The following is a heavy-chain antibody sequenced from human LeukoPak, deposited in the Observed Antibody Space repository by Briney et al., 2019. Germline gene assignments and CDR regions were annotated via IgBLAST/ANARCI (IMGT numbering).Heavy chain of an antibody. CDR2: TYYRSKWYN. V-gene: IGHV6-1*01. Sequence: SQTLSLTCAISGDSVSSNSAAWKWIRQSPSRGLEWLGRTYYRSKWYNDYAASVKSRITINTDTSKNQFSLHLNSVTPDDTAVYYCTRGYCSGTSCYAEFDPWGQGSLVTVSS. CDR3: TRGYCSGTSCYAEFDP. D-gene: IGHD2-15*01. CDR1: GDSVSSNSAA. J-gene: IGHJ5*02.